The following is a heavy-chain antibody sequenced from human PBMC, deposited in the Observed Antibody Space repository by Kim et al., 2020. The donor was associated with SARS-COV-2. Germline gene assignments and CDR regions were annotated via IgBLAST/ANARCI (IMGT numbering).Heavy chain of an antibody. CDR3: ARIPTGDGDEYYFDY. D-gene: IGHD4-17*01. J-gene: IGHJ4*02. CDR1: GFTFSSYE. CDR2: ISSSGSTI. Sequence: GGSLRLSCAASGFTFSSYEMNWVRQAPGKGLEWVSYISSSGSTIYYADSVKGRFTISRDNAKNSLYLQMNSLRAEDTAVYYCARIPTGDGDEYYFDYWGPGPMVTVSS. V-gene: IGHV3-48*03.